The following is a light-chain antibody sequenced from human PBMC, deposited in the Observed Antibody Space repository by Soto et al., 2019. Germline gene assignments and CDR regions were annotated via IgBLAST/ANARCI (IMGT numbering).Light chain of an antibody. V-gene: IGKV3-11*01. CDR3: QQRSDWPLT. CDR2: DAS. Sequence: VLTQSTATLSMSPGERATLSCMASQSVSSYLAWYQQKPGQAPRLLIYDASSRATGIPARFSGSGSGTDFTLTISSLEPEDFAVYYCQQRSDWPLTFGGGTKVDIK. J-gene: IGKJ4*01. CDR1: QSVSSY.